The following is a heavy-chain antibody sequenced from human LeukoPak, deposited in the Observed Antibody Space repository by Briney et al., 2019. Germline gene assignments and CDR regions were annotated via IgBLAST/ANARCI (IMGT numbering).Heavy chain of an antibody. D-gene: IGHD3-22*01. CDR2: IIPIFGIA. CDR3: ARDPREDYYDSSGAFDI. V-gene: IGHV1-69*04. J-gene: IGHJ3*02. Sequence: SVKVSCKASGGTFSSYGISWVRKAPGQGLEWMGRIIPIFGIANYAQKFQGRVTITADKSTSTAYMELSSLRSEDTAVYYCARDPREDYYDSSGAFDIWGQGTMVTVSS. CDR1: GGTFSSYG.